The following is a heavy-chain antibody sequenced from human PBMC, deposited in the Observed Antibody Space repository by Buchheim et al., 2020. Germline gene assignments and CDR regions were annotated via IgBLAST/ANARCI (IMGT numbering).Heavy chain of an antibody. V-gene: IGHV4-39*01. J-gene: IGHJ4*02. CDR3: AGGGDWPGLYYFDY. CDR1: GGSITSDSYY. D-gene: IGHD2-21*02. Sequence: QLQLQESGPGLVKPSETLSLTCAVSGGSITSDSYYWGWIRQPPGKGLEWIGSFYYSGTTYYSPSLKSRVTISVDTSQNQFSLKLTSVTAADTAVYYCAGGGDWPGLYYFDYWGKGTL. CDR2: FYYSGTT.